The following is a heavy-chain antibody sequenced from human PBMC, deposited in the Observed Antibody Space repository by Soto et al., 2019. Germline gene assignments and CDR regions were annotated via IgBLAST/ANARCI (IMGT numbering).Heavy chain of an antibody. CDR3: ARAPRGGVIIVITSAQIDY. Sequence: ASVKVFCKASGYDFSDHYIHWVRQAPGQGLEWMGIISPDGGSTKYSQKFQARISMTRDTSTSTVYMELSSLRSEDTAVYYCARAPRGGVIIVITSAQIDYWGRG. J-gene: IGHJ4*02. D-gene: IGHD3-3*01. V-gene: IGHV1-46*01. CDR1: GYDFSDHY. CDR2: ISPDGGST.